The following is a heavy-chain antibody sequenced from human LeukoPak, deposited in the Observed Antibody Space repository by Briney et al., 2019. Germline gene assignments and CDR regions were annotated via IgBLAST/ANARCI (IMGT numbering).Heavy chain of an antibody. J-gene: IGHJ5*02. CDR1: GGSFSGYY. CDR2: INHSGST. D-gene: IGHD6-19*01. V-gene: IGHV4-34*01. Sequence: SETLSLTCAVYGGSFSGYYWSWIRQPPGKGLEWIGEINHSGSTNYNPSLKSRVTISVDTSKNQFSLKLSSVTAADTAVYYCARRRHSSGWSYNWFDPWGKGTLVTVSS. CDR3: ARRRHSSGWSYNWFDP.